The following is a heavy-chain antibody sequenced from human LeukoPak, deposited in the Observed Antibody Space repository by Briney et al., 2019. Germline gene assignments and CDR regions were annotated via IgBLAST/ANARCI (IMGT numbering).Heavy chain of an antibody. CDR1: GGTFSSYA. Sequence: SVKVSCTASGGTFSSYAISWVRQAPGQGLEWMGGIIPIFGTANYAQKFQGRVTITADESTSTAYMELSSLRSEDTAVYYCARVSTFDYGDSYFDYWGQGTLVTVSS. CDR2: IIPIFGTA. D-gene: IGHD4-17*01. J-gene: IGHJ4*02. V-gene: IGHV1-69*13. CDR3: ARVSTFDYGDSYFDY.